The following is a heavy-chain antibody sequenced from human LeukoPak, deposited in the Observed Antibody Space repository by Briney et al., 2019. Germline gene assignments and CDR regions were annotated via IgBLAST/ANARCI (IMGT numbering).Heavy chain of an antibody. CDR1: GGSITTSNW. V-gene: IGHV4-4*02. CDR3: AKDLGYQLLY. Sequence: PSGTLSLTCAVSGGSITTSNWWSWVRQPPGKGLEWNGEIHPSGSTHYSPSLRSRVTLSMDKSKNQFSLELSSVTAADTAIYYCAKDLGYQLLYWGQGTLVTVSS. J-gene: IGHJ4*02. D-gene: IGHD2-2*01. CDR2: IHPSGST.